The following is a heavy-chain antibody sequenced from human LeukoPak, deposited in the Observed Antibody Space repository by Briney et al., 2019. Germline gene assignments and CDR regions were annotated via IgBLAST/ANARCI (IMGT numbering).Heavy chain of an antibody. J-gene: IGHJ6*03. CDR1: GGTFSSYA. Sequence: ASVKVSCKASGGTFSSYAISWVRQAPGRGLEWMGGIIPIFGTANYAQKFQGRVTITTDESTSTAYMELSSLRSEDTAVYYCARAWSSYGSGSYYFGIMDVWGKGTTVTVSS. D-gene: IGHD3-10*01. CDR3: ARAWSSYGSGSYYFGIMDV. V-gene: IGHV1-69*05. CDR2: IIPIFGTA.